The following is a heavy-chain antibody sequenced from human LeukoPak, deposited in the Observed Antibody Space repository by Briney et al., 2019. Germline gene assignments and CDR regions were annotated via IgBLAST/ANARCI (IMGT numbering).Heavy chain of an antibody. Sequence: GGSLRLSCAASGFTFSSYSMNWVRQAPGRGLEWVSSISSSSSYIYYADSVKGRFTISRDNAKNSLYLQMNSLRAEDTAVYYCARDSGLYYYYGMDVWGQGTTVTVSS. D-gene: IGHD3/OR15-3a*01. CDR3: ARDSGLYYYYGMDV. CDR2: ISSSSSYI. J-gene: IGHJ6*02. V-gene: IGHV3-21*01. CDR1: GFTFSSYS.